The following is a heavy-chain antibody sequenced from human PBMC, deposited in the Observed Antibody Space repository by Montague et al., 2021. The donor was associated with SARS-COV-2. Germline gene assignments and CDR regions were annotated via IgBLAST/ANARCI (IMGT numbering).Heavy chain of an antibody. Sequence: PLRLSCAASGFTVNTNFMTWVRQAPGKGLEWISIIYRGGITYYADSVKGRFTISRDDSKNTVYLQMNSLRAEDKATYFCARSITLPAVLASWGQGTLVTVSS. CDR1: GFTVNTNF. V-gene: IGHV3-53*01. CDR2: IYRGGIT. CDR3: ARSITLPAVLAS. D-gene: IGHD2/OR15-2a*01. J-gene: IGHJ5*02.